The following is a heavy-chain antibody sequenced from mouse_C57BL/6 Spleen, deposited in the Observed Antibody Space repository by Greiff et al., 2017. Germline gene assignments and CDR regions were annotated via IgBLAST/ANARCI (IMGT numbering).Heavy chain of an antibody. CDR3: AMIYYDYTYYFHY. V-gene: IGHV1-69*01. Sequence: VQLQQPGAELVMPGASVKLSCKASGYTFTSYWMHWVKQRPGQGLEWIGEIDPSDSYTNYNQKFKGKSTLTVDKSSSTSYMQLSSLTSEDSAFYYCAMIYYDYTYYFHYWGQGTTLTVSS. CDR2: IDPSDSYT. CDR1: GYTFTSYW. D-gene: IGHD2-4*01. J-gene: IGHJ2*01.